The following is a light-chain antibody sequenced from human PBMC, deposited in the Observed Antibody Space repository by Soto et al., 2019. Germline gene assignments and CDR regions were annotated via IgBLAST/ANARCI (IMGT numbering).Light chain of an antibody. J-gene: IGLJ2*01. CDR3: SSYTSSGTYVI. CDR2: DVS. V-gene: IGLV2-14*03. CDR1: SSDVGNSNY. Sequence: QSALTQPASVSGSPGQSITISCTGTSSDVGNSNYVSWYQQHPGKAPKLMIYDVSNRPSGVSNRFSGSKSGNTASLTISGLQAEDEADYYCSSYTSSGTYVIFGGGTKVTVL.